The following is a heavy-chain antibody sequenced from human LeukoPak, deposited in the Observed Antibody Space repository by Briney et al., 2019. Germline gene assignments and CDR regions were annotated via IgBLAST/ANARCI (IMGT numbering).Heavy chain of an antibody. Sequence: ASVKVSCKVSGYTLTELSMHWVRQAPGKGLEWMGGFDPEDGETIYAQKFQGRVTMTEDTSTDTAYMELSSLRSEDTAVYYCATSRGGSSWYWYFDYWGQGTLVTVSS. V-gene: IGHV1-24*01. J-gene: IGHJ4*02. CDR1: GYTLTELS. CDR3: ATSRGGSSWYWYFDY. CDR2: FDPEDGET. D-gene: IGHD6-13*01.